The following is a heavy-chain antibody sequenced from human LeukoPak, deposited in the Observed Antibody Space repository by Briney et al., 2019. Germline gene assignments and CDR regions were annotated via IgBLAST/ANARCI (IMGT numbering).Heavy chain of an antibody. CDR2: IKQDESEK. CDR3: ARALDSSSSRYQAFEE. V-gene: IGHV3-7*01. Sequence: PGGSLRLSCSASGFTFSNYWMSRVRQAPGKGLEWVANIKQDESEKYYVDSVKGRFTISRDNAKSSLYLQMNSLRAEDTAVYYCARALDSSSSRYQAFEEWGQGTLVTVSS. D-gene: IGHD2-2*01. CDR1: GFTFSNYW. J-gene: IGHJ4*02.